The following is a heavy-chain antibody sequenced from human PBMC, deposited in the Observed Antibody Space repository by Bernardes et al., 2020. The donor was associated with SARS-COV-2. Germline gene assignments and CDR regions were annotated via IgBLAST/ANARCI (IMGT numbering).Heavy chain of an antibody. CDR2: ISGSGSTI. D-gene: IGHD3-10*01. V-gene: IGHV3-48*03. Sequence: GGSLRLSCAGSGFTFSTSDMNWVRQAPGKGLAWVSYISGSGSTIYYADSVKGRFTISRDNAKNSLYLQMNSLRAGDTAVYYCARAADYYGSGSYPYYFDYWGQGTLVTVSS. CDR1: GFTFSTSD. J-gene: IGHJ4*02. CDR3: ARAADYYGSGSYPYYFDY.